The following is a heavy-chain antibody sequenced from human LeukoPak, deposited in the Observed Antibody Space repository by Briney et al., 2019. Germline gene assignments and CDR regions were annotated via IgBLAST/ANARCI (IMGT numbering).Heavy chain of an antibody. V-gene: IGHV3-74*01. CDR3: ASGDYYYYYMDV. CDR2: INRDGSST. Sequence: GGSLRLSCAASGFTFSSYWMHWVRQAPGKGLVWVSRINRDGSSTSYADSVKGRLTISRDNAENTLYLQMNSLRAEDTAVYYCASGDYYYYYMDVWGKGTTVTVSS. J-gene: IGHJ6*03. D-gene: IGHD3-10*01. CDR1: GFTFSSYW.